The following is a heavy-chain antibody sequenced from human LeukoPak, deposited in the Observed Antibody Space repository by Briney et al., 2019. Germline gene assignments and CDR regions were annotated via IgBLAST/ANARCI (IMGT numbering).Heavy chain of an antibody. J-gene: IGHJ4*02. CDR3: ARAPYGDYVYFDY. CDR1: GYTFTGYY. CDR2: INPNSGGT. D-gene: IGHD4-17*01. V-gene: IGHV1-2*02. Sequence: GASVKVSCKASGYTFTGYYMHWVRQAPGQGLEWMGWINPNSGGTNYAQKFQGRVTMTRDTSISTAYMVLSRLRSDDTAVYYCARAPYGDYVYFDYWGQGTLVTVSS.